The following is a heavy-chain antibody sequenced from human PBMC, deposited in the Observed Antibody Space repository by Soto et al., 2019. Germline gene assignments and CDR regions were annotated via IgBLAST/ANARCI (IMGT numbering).Heavy chain of an antibody. CDR1: GGTFSSYA. Sequence: QVQLVQSGAEVKKPGSSVKVSCKASGGTFSSYAISWVRQAPGQGLEWMGGIIPIFGTANYAQKFQGRVTITADESTSKAYMELSSLRSEDTAVYYCARGEKDIVLMVYAVNYYGMDVWGQGTTVTVSS. J-gene: IGHJ6*02. CDR3: ARGEKDIVLMVYAVNYYGMDV. CDR2: IIPIFGTA. V-gene: IGHV1-69*01. D-gene: IGHD2-8*01.